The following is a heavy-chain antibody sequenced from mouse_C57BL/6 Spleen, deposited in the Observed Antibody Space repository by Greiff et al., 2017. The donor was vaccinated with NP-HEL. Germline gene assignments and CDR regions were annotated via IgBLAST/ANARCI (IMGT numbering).Heavy chain of an antibody. V-gene: IGHV3-6*01. CDR1: GYSITSGYY. CDR3: ATCYDYDGGFAY. Sequence: EVHLVESGPGLVKPSQSLSLTCSVTGYSITSGYYWNWIRQFPGNKLEWMGYISYDGSNNYNPSLKNRISITRDTSKNQFFLKLNSVTTEDTATYYCATCYDYDGGFAYWGQGTLVTVSA. CDR2: ISYDGSN. J-gene: IGHJ3*01. D-gene: IGHD2-4*01.